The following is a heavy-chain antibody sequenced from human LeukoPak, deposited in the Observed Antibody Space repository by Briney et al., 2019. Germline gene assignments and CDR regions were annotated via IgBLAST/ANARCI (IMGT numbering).Heavy chain of an antibody. Sequence: SETLSLTCAVYGGSFSGYYWSWIRQPPGKGLEWIGEINHSGSTNYNPSLKSRVTISVDTSKNQFSLKLSSVTAADTAVYYCARGLYAYQLLLKYYYYGMDVWGQGTTVTVSS. CDR1: GGSFSGYY. D-gene: IGHD2-2*01. V-gene: IGHV4-34*01. CDR2: INHSGST. CDR3: ARGLYAYQLLLKYYYYGMDV. J-gene: IGHJ6*02.